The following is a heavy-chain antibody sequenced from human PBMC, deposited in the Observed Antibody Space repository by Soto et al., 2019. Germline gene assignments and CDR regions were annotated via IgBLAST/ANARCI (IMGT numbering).Heavy chain of an antibody. CDR1: GGTFSSYA. J-gene: IGHJ4*02. D-gene: IGHD3-22*01. CDR3: AWSITYYYDSSGHDD. V-gene: IGHV1-69*06. CDR2: IIPIFGTA. Sequence: SVKVSCKASGGTFSSYAISWVRQAPGQGLEWMGGIIPIFGTANYAQKFQGRVTITADKSTSTAYMELSSLRSADTAVYYCAWSITYYYDSSGHDDWGQGTLVTVSS.